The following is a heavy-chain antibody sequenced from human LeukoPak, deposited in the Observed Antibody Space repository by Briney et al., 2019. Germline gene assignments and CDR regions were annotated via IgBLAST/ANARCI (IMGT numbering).Heavy chain of an antibody. D-gene: IGHD3-3*01. CDR1: GFTFSSYG. Sequence: GGSLRLSCAASGFTFSSYGMSWVRQAPGKGLEWVSDISGGGIRKDYADSVKGRFTISRDNSRHTLCLQMNSLRAEDTAVYYCAKRSGGPSPFDYWGQGALVTVSS. CDR3: AKRSGGPSPFDY. J-gene: IGHJ4*02. CDR2: ISGGGIRK. V-gene: IGHV3-23*01.